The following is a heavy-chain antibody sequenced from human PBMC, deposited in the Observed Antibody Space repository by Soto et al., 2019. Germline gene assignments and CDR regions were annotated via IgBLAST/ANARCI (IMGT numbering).Heavy chain of an antibody. V-gene: IGHV4-31*03. CDR1: GGSISSGGYY. J-gene: IGHJ5*02. CDR3: ARDYTSYYDYVGGSYRRSWFDP. Sequence: SETLSLTCTVSGGSISSGGYYWSWIRQHPGKGLEWIGYIYYSGSTYYNPSLKSRVTISVDTSKNQFSLKLSSVTAADTAVYYCARDYTSYYDYVGGSYRRSWFDPWGQGTLVTVSS. D-gene: IGHD3-16*02. CDR2: IYYSGST.